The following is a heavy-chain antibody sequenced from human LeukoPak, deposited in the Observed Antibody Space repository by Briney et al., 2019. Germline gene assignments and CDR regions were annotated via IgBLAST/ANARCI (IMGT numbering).Heavy chain of an antibody. J-gene: IGHJ2*01. Sequence: PGGSLRLSCTASGFASAFTFSTYEMNWVRQAPGKGLEWLSHISGSGSTKYHADSVKGRFIVSRDNTKNSLYLQMNSLRVEDTAIYYCARDESAYSYGLHWYFDLWGRGTLVTVSS. D-gene: IGHD5-18*01. CDR1: GFASAFTFSTYE. CDR2: ISGSGSTK. V-gene: IGHV3-48*03. CDR3: ARDESAYSYGLHWYFDL.